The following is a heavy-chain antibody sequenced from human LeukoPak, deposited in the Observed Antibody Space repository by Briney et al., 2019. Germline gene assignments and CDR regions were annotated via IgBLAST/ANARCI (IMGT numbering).Heavy chain of an antibody. D-gene: IGHD6-13*01. CDR2: VTKKTDGGTT. Sequence: GGSLRLSCAASGFTFSSYAMGWVRQAPGKGLEWVGRVTKKTDGGTTEYATSVKGRFTISRDDSKNTLYLQMDSLKSEDTAVYYCTTGYGSNWYAWGQGTLVTVSS. J-gene: IGHJ5*02. CDR1: GFTFSSYA. CDR3: TTGYGSNWYA. V-gene: IGHV3-15*01.